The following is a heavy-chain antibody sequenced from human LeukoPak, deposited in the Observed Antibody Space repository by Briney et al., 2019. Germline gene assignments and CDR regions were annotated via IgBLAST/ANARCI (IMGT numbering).Heavy chain of an antibody. CDR3: ARESTTMVRGVIQH. Sequence: GGSLRLSCAASGFTFSSYGMHWVRQAPGKGLEWVAVIWYDGSNKYYADPVKGRFTIFRDNSKNTLYLQMNSLRAEDTAVYYCARESTTMVRGVIQHWGQGTLVTVSS. CDR2: IWYDGSNK. J-gene: IGHJ1*01. V-gene: IGHV3-33*01. D-gene: IGHD3-10*01. CDR1: GFTFSSYG.